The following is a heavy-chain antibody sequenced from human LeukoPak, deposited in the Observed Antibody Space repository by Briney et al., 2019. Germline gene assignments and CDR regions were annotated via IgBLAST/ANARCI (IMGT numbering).Heavy chain of an antibody. CDR1: GYSISIGYY. CDR2: MYLSGST. V-gene: IGHV4-38-2*01. J-gene: IGHJ6*03. CDR3: GGQLCKFDYYYYMDV. Sequence: SETLSLTCAVSGYSISIGYYGGWIRQPPGKGLEWLASMYLSGSTYYNPSLKSRVTISVDTSKNQSSLKLNSVIAVATTVYYCGGQLCKFDYYYYMDVWGKGTTVSVSS. D-gene: IGHD5-18*01.